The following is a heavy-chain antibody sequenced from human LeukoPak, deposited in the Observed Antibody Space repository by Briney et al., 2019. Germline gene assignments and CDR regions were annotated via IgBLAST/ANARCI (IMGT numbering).Heavy chain of an antibody. J-gene: IGHJ4*02. Sequence: GGSLRLSCAASGFTFDDYAMHWVRHAPGKGLEWVSGISWNSGSIGYADSVKGRFTISRDNAKNSLYLQMDSLRAEDTALYYCAKVAEDGYCFGYWGQGTLVTVSS. CDR1: GFTFDDYA. V-gene: IGHV3-9*01. CDR3: AKVAEDGYCFGY. D-gene: IGHD5-18*01. CDR2: ISWNSGSI.